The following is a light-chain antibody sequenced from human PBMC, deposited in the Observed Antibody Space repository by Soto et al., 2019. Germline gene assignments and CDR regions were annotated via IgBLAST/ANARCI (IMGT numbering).Light chain of an antibody. CDR2: AAS. J-gene: IGKJ2*01. CDR3: QQSYSAPVT. Sequence: DIQMTQSPSSLSASIGDRVTITCRASQSISSYLNWFQQKPGEAPKLLIQAASSLQSGVPSRFSGSGFWTDFTLTINSLQPEDFAVYYCQQSYSAPVTFGQGTKL. V-gene: IGKV1-39*01. CDR1: QSISSY.